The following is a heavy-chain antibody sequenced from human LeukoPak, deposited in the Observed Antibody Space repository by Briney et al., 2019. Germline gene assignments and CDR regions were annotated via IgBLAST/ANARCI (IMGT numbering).Heavy chain of an antibody. V-gene: IGHV3-74*01. CDR1: GFSFSSYW. D-gene: IGHD3-10*01. CDR3: ELDLWFGEYDFDY. J-gene: IGHJ4*02. Sequence: QTGGSLRLSCAASGFSFSSYWMHWVRQAPGKGPVWVSLISNDESTIIYADSVKGRFTISRDNSKNTLYLQMNSLRAEDTAVYYCELDLWFGEYDFDYWGQGTLVTVSS. CDR2: ISNDESTI.